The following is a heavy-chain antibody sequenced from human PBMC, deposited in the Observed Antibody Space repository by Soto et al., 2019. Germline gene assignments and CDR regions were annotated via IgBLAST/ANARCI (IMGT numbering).Heavy chain of an antibody. V-gene: IGHV4-31*03. Sequence: QVQLQESGPGLVKPSQTLSLTCTVSGGSISSGGYYWSWIRQHPGKGLEGIGYIYYSGSTYYNPSLKSRVTISVDTSKNQFSLKLSSVTAADTAVYYCARALFARWRTGAWFDPWGQGTLVTVSS. J-gene: IGHJ5*02. D-gene: IGHD7-27*01. CDR3: ARALFARWRTGAWFDP. CDR2: IYYSGST. CDR1: GGSISSGGYY.